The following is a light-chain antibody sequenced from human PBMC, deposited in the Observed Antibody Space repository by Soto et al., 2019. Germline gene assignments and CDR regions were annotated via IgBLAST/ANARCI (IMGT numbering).Light chain of an antibody. Sequence: EILITHSPATRSLSPFETSTLSCMSSQSVSTKLAWYQQKPGQAPRLLINGASTRATGVPARFSGWGSGTEFTLTISSLQSEDFAVYYCQQYHNWPPITFGQGTRLEIK. CDR3: QQYHNWPPIT. CDR2: GAS. V-gene: IGKV3-15*01. J-gene: IGKJ5*01. CDR1: QSVSTK.